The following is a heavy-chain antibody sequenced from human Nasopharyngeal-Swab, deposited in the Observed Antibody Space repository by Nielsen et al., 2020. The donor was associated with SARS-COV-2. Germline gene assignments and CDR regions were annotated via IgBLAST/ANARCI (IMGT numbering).Heavy chain of an antibody. CDR1: GFTFSNFA. D-gene: IGHD5-12*01. Sequence: GESLKISCAASGFTFSNFAMSWVRQAPGKGLEWVSVISGGSDLTYYTDSVRGRFTISRDNSKNTLNLQMNNLGAEDTAIYYCAKDRDSGDDSEEYYHYYGMDVWGQGAPVTVSS. CDR2: ISGGSDLT. J-gene: IGHJ6*02. V-gene: IGHV3-23*01. CDR3: AKDRDSGDDSEEYYHYYGMDV.